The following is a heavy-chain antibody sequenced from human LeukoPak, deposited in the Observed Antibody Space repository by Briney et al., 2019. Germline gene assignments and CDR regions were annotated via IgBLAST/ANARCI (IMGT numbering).Heavy chain of an antibody. V-gene: IGHV4-34*01. J-gene: IGHJ1*01. D-gene: IGHD6-13*01. CDR1: GGSFSGYY. CDR2: INHSGST. Sequence: SETLSLTCAVYGGSFSGYYWSWIRQPPGKGLEWIGEINHSGSTNYNPSLKSRVTISIDTSKNQFSLKLSSVTAADTAVYYCARTNRRYSSSWFQHWGQGTLVTVSS. CDR3: ARTNRRYSSSWFQH.